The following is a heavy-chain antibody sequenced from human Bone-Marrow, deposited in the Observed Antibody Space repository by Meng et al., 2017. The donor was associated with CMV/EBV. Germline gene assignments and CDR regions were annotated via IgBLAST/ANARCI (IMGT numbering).Heavy chain of an antibody. CDR1: GFTFSSYD. CDR2: IGTAGDT. J-gene: IGHJ4*02. CDR3: AKTGGEGGYFDY. D-gene: IGHD7-27*01. Sequence: GESLKISCAACGFTFSSYDIHWVRQATGKGLEWVSAIGTAGDTYYPGSVKGQFTISRENAKNSLYLQMNSLRAGDTAVYYCAKTGGEGGYFDYWGQGTLVTVSS. V-gene: IGHV3-13*03.